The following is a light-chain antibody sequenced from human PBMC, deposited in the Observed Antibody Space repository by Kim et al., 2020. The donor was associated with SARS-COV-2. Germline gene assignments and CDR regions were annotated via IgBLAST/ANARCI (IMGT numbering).Light chain of an antibody. CDR1: QNINSV. Sequence: SVGDRVNITCRASQNINSVLNWYQQRPGKAPKRLIYAASTLQIGVPSRFSGSGSGTDVTLTITSLQPEDFATYYCQQSHTAPLLTFGGGTKVDIK. CDR2: AAS. CDR3: QQSHTAPLLT. V-gene: IGKV1-39*01. J-gene: IGKJ4*01.